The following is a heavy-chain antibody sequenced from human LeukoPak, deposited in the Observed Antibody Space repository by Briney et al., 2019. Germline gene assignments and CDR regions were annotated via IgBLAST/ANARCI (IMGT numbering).Heavy chain of an antibody. J-gene: IGHJ6*02. V-gene: IGHV3-7*01. CDR3: ARVSRDFYGNYYYYYGMDV. CDR2: IKQDGSEK. D-gene: IGHD4-11*01. CDR1: GFTFSSYW. Sequence: PGGSLRLSCAASGFTFSSYWMNWVRQAPGKGLEWVANIKQDGSEKYYVDSVKGRFTISRDNAKNSLYLQMNSLRAEDTAVYYCARVSRDFYGNYYYYYGMDVWGQGTTVTVSS.